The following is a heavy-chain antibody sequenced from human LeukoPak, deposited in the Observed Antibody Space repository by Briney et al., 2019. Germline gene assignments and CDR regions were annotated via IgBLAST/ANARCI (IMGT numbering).Heavy chain of an antibody. J-gene: IGHJ4*02. CDR2: FYRGGST. Sequence: GGSLRLSCAASGFTVSSNYMSWVRQAPGKGLEWVSVFYRGGSTYYADSVKGRFTISRDNAKNTLYLQMNSLRVEDTAVYYCARAVNGDSDYWGQGILVTVSS. CDR1: GFTVSSNY. D-gene: IGHD2-21*02. V-gene: IGHV3-66*01. CDR3: ARAVNGDSDY.